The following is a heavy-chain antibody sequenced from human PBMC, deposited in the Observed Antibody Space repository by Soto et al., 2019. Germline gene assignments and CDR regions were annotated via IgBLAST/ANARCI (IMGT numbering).Heavy chain of an antibody. J-gene: IGHJ4*02. CDR1: GGSVCSGSYY. Sequence: SETLSLTCTVSGGSVCSGSYYWGWIRQPPGKGLECIGNIYYDGNTYYNPSLKSRVTISLDTSKNQFSLRLNSVTAADTAVYYCARSTIAPRLFMYPFDSWGQGTLVTVSS. V-gene: IGHV4-39*01. CDR2: IYYDGNT. CDR3: ARSTIAPRLFMYPFDS. D-gene: IGHD6-6*01.